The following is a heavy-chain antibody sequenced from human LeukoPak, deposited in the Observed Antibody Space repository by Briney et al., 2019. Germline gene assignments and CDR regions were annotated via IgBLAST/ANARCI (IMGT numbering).Heavy chain of an antibody. Sequence: PGGSLRLSCAASGFTFSSYSMNWVRQAPGKGLEWVSSISSSSSYIYYADSVKGRFTISRDNAKNSLYLQMNSLRAEDTAVYYCVREGIAAAVEPPFDYWGQGTLVTVSS. CDR1: GFTFSSYS. CDR3: VREGIAAAVEPPFDY. D-gene: IGHD6-13*01. CDR2: ISSSSSYI. V-gene: IGHV3-21*01. J-gene: IGHJ4*02.